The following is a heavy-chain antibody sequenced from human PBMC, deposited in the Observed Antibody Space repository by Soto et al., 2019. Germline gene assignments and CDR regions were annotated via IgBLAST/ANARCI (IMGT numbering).Heavy chain of an antibody. CDR1: GFTFSHYY. J-gene: IGHJ4*02. Sequence: QVQLVESGGGLVKPGGSLRLSCATSGFTFSHYYMSWIRQAPGKGLEWVSYISSASTYINYADSVKGRFTISRDDARSSLYLQMSGLRAEDTAVYYWATEYYGRLDSWGQGTLVTVSS. CDR3: ATEYYGRLDS. CDR2: ISSASTYI. V-gene: IGHV3-11*06. D-gene: IGHD4-17*01.